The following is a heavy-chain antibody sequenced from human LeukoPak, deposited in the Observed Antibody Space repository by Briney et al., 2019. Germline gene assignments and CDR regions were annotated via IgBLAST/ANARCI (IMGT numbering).Heavy chain of an antibody. D-gene: IGHD3-10*01. CDR1: GGTFSGYT. J-gene: IGHJ4*02. Sequence: GSSVKVSCKASGGTFSGYTISWVRQAPGQGLEWMGRIIPILGIANYAQKFQGRVTITADKSTSTAYMELSSLRSEDTAVYYCARGHGSGSYYYFDYWGQGTLVTVSS. CDR2: IIPILGIA. V-gene: IGHV1-69*02. CDR3: ARGHGSGSYYYFDY.